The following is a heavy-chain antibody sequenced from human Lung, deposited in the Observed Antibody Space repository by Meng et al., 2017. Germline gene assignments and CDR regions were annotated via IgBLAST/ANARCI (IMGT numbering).Heavy chain of an antibody. V-gene: IGHV4-34*01. CDR3: ARESHSTTIRGVIDF. CDR1: GGSISGSP. J-gene: IGHJ4*02. CDR2: INNGHST. D-gene: IGHD3-10*01. Sequence: VARLVRRSATQSPTCAVYGGSISGSPWRALRQSPANGLEWIRKINNGHSTNYNPSLESRVTIPVDTPKTQFSLRLTSMTVADTSVYHCARESHSTTIRGVIDFWCQGGLVTVSS.